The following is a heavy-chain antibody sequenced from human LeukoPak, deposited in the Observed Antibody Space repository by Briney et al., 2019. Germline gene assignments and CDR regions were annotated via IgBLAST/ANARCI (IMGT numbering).Heavy chain of an antibody. CDR1: GYTFTGYY. D-gene: IGHD3-9*01. V-gene: IGHV1-2*02. CDR3: ARSPRWDFDWLPYDY. Sequence: ASVKVSCKASGYTFTGYYMHWVRQAPGQGLEWMGWINPNSGGTNYAQKFQGRVTMTRDTSISTAYMELSRLRSDDTAVYYCARSPRWDFDWLPYDYWGQGTLVTVSS. CDR2: INPNSGGT. J-gene: IGHJ4*02.